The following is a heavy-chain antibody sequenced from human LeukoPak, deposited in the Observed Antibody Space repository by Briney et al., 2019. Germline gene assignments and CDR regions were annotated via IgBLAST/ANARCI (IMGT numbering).Heavy chain of an antibody. CDR1: GFTLSAYW. CDR3: ARERRIVVVDY. J-gene: IGHJ4*02. V-gene: IGHV3-7*01. D-gene: IGHD3-22*01. Sequence: GGSLRLSCAASGFTLSAYWMSWVRQLPGKGLEWVANIKQDAGEIRYVDSVKGRFTISRDNAKNSVYLQMNSLRAEDTGVYYCARERRIVVVDYWGQGTLVTVSS. CDR2: IKQDAGEI.